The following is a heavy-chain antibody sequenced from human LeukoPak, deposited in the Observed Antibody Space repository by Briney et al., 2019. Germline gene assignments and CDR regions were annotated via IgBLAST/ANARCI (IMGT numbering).Heavy chain of an antibody. CDR3: ASSSSGWSMGYFDY. V-gene: IGHV1-2*02. CDR1: VYTFTGYY. D-gene: IGHD6-19*01. J-gene: IGHJ4*02. CDR2: INPNSGGT. Sequence: ASVKVSCKASVYTFTGYYMHWVRQAPGQGLEWMGWINPNSGGTNYAQKFQGRVTMTRDTSISTAYMELSRLRSDDTAVYYCASSSSGWSMGYFDYWGQGTLVTVSS.